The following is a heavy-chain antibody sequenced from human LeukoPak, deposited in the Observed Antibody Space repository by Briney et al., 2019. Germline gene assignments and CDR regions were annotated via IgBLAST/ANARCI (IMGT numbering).Heavy chain of an antibody. D-gene: IGHD6-13*01. J-gene: IGHJ4*02. CDR3: ANQRSVATAGTFS. Sequence: GGSLRLSCAASGFTFSDYGMNWVRQAPGKGLEWVSGMNSNGGSTYYAESVKGRFTISRDNSNNMLYLQMNSLTADDTAIYYCANQRSVATAGTFSWGQGTLVTVSS. CDR2: MNSNGGST. CDR1: GFTFSDYG. V-gene: IGHV3-23*01.